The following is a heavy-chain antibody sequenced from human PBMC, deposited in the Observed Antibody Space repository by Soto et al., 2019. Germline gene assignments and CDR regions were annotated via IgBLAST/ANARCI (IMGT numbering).Heavy chain of an antibody. CDR2: INSGGNT. V-gene: IGHV4-59*01. J-gene: IGHJ4*02. D-gene: IGHD3-22*01. CDR1: GGSIGPYY. Sequence: SETLSLTCTVSGGSIGPYYCSWIRQAPGRRLEWIGYINSGGNTIYDPSLKSRVTISLDTSKNQFSLRLHSVTAADTAVYFCAREDSSTRGYYFDYWGQGTLVTVSS. CDR3: AREDSSTRGYYFDY.